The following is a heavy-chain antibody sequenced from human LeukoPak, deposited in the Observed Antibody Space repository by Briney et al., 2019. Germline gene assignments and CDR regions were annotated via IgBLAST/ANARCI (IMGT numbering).Heavy chain of an antibody. Sequence: GGSLRLSCAASGFTFSSYAMSWVRQAPGKGLEWVSTLTSSDSSTYYADSVKGRFTISRVNSKNTLYLQMNSLRADDTAVYYCAKGFSDAYSSGWYEDYYFEYWGQGTLVTVSS. CDR2: LTSSDSST. D-gene: IGHD6-19*01. J-gene: IGHJ4*02. CDR1: GFTFSSYA. V-gene: IGHV3-23*01. CDR3: AKGFSDAYSSGWYEDYYFEY.